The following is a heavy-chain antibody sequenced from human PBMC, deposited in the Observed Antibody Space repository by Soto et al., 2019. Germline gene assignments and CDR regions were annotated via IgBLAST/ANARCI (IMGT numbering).Heavy chain of an antibody. CDR3: VRGGRGYTRDDVFDI. D-gene: IGHD2-2*02. CDR1: GFTFSSYS. Sequence: EAQLVESEGGLVKPGGSLRLSCVDSGFTFSSYSMNWVSQAPGKGLEWVSSISAFSSPIFYADSVKGRYTISRDNAKNSLYLQMSSLRAEDTAVYYCVRGGRGYTRDDVFDIWGQGTMVTVSS. J-gene: IGHJ3*02. V-gene: IGHV3-21*06. CDR2: ISAFSSPI.